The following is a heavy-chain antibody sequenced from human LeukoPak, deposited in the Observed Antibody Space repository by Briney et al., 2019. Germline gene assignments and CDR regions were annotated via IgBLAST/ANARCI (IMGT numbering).Heavy chain of an antibody. CDR2: INHSGST. J-gene: IGHJ3*02. CDR3: ARGLGGYYDSSGYYYDDAFDI. D-gene: IGHD3-22*01. V-gene: IGHV4-34*01. CDR1: GGSFSGYY. Sequence: SETLSLTCAVYGGSFSGYYWSWIRQPPGKGLKWIGEINHSGSTNYNPSLKSRVTISVDTSKNQFSLKLSSVTAADTAVYYCARGLGGYYDSSGYYYDDAFDIWGQGTMVTVSS.